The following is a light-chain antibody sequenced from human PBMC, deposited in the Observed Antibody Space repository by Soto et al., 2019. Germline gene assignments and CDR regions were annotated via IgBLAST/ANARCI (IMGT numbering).Light chain of an antibody. CDR3: SSFTISRNTVI. Sequence: QSALTQPASVSGSPGQSITISCTGSSSDVGGYHYVSWYQQYPGKAPKLVISEVSNRPSGISNRFSGSKSGNTASLTISGLQAEDEADYYCSSFTISRNTVIFGGGTQLTVL. CDR2: EVS. J-gene: IGLJ2*01. CDR1: SSDVGGYHY. V-gene: IGLV2-14*01.